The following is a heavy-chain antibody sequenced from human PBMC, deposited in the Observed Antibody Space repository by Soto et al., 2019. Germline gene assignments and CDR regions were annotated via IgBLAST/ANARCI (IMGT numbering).Heavy chain of an antibody. CDR2: IYYSGST. J-gene: IGHJ6*02. CDR3: ARGGDSGELGYYYNGMDV. V-gene: IGHV4-31*03. CDR1: GGSISSGGYY. Sequence: PSETLSLTCTVSGGSISSGGYYWSWIRQHPGKGLEWIGYIYYSGSTYYNPSLKSRVTISVDTSKNQFSLKLSSVTAADTAVYYCARGGDSGELGYYYNGMDVWGQGTRVTVSS. D-gene: IGHD1-26*01.